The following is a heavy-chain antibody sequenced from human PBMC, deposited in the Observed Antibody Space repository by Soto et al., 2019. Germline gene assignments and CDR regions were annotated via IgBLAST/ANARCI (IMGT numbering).Heavy chain of an antibody. Sequence: SETLSLTCTVSGGSISSGDYYWSWIRQPPGKGLEWIGYISYSGSTHYSPSLKSRVSITVDTSTSTVYMELSSLRSEDTAVYYCARPRKYHYYGMDVWGQGTTVTVSS. CDR3: ARPRKYHYYGMDV. CDR2: ISYSGST. V-gene: IGHV4-30-4*02. J-gene: IGHJ6*02. CDR1: GGSISSGDYY.